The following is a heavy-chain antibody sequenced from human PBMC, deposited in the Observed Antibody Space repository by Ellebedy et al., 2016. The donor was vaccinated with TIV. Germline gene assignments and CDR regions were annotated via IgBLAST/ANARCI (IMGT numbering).Heavy chain of an antibody. CDR1: GYTCTSYG. D-gene: IGHD2-2*01. J-gene: IGHJ5*02. CDR2: ISAYNGNT. CDR3: AKYCNSTTCSNWFDP. Sequence: AASVKVTCKTSGYTCTSYGTTWVRQAPGQGLEWTGWISAYNGNTNYAQKLQVRVTITTDTFTSTAYMELRSLRSDDTAVYYCAKYCNSTTCSNWFDPWGQGTLVTVSS. V-gene: IGHV1-18*04.